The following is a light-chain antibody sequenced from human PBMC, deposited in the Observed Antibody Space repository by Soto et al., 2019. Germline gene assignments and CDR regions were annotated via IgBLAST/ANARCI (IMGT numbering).Light chain of an antibody. J-gene: IGKJ5*01. CDR2: ATS. CDR3: LKYKTFPIA. V-gene: IGKV1D-16*01. CDR1: QSISTW. Sequence: IQMTQSPSSLSASVGDRVPITCRASQSISTWLAWDQQKPGKAPKALIYATSNMQRGVPSRFSGSGFGTEFTLTSSSLQPEDSATYYCLKYKTFPIAFGQGTRLESK.